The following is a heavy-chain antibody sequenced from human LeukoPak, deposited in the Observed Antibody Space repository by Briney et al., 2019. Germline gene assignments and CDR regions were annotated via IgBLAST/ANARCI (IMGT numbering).Heavy chain of an antibody. J-gene: IGHJ4*02. D-gene: IGHD7-27*01. V-gene: IGHV3-23*01. CDR3: AKDGNWARFED. CDR2: ITSRSTT. CDR1: GFIFSHYG. Sequence: GGSLRLSCAASGFIFSHYGMNWVRQAPGKGLEWVSGITSRSTTYYADSVKGRFTISSDNSKNMVWLQINSPTAEDTAKYYCAKDGNWARFEDWGQGTLVTVSS.